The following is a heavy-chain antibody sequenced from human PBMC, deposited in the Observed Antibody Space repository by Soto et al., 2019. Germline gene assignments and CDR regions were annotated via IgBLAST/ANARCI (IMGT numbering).Heavy chain of an antibody. V-gene: IGHV3-7*01. Sequence: EVQLVESGGGLVQPGGSLRLSCAASGFTFSTYWMSWVRQAPGKGLEWLANIKHDDSEENYVDFVKGRFTISRDNGKNSLFLQMSSLRAEDTAVYFCATDVGSGWFDFWGQGTLVTVSS. J-gene: IGHJ4*02. CDR2: IKHDDSEE. CDR1: GFTFSTYW. CDR3: ATDVGSGWFDF. D-gene: IGHD6-19*01.